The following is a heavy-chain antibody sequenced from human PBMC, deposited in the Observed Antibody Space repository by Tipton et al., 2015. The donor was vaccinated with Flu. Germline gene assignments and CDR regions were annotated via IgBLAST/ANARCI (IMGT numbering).Heavy chain of an antibody. CDR3: ARSIAVAGTIYWFDP. Sequence: LRLSCTVSGGSISSYYWSWIRQPPGKGLEWIGHIYYSGSTNYNPSLKSRVTISVDTSKNQFSLKLSSVTAADTAVYYCARSIAVAGTIYWFDPWGQGTLVTVSS. CDR2: IYYSGST. CDR1: GGSISSYY. D-gene: IGHD6-19*01. V-gene: IGHV4-59*01. J-gene: IGHJ5*02.